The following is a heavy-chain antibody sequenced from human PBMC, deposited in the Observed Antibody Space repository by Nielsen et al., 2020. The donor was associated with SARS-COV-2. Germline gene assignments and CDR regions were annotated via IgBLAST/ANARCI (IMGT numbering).Heavy chain of an antibody. Sequence: GGSLRLSCAPSGFTFDAYAMPWFRQAPGKGLVWVPGIGWHSGRLGYADSVKGRFPISRDNAKNSLYLQMNSLRAEDTALYDCAKDISPITIFGMGAFDIWGQGTMVTVSS. J-gene: IGHJ3*02. D-gene: IGHD3-3*01. CDR2: IGWHSGRL. V-gene: IGHV3-9*01. CDR1: GFTFDAYA. CDR3: AKDISPITIFGMGAFDI.